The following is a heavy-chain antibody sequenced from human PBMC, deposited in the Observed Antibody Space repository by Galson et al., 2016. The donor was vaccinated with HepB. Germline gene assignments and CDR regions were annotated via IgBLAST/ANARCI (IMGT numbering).Heavy chain of an antibody. CDR3: ARRDYLDY. J-gene: IGHJ4*02. Sequence: SLRLSCAASGFTFSSCAIHWVRQAPGKGLEWVAVISYDGSNKYYADSVKGRFTISRDNSKNTLYLQMNSLRAEDTAVYYCARRDYLDYWGQGTLVTVSS. V-gene: IGHV3-30-3*01. CDR2: ISYDGSNK. CDR1: GFTFSSCA.